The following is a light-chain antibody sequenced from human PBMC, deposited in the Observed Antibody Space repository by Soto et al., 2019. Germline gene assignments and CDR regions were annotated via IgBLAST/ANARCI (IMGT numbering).Light chain of an antibody. V-gene: IGLV2-8*01. CDR2: EVS. CDR3: CSYAGTVAYV. CDR1: SGDVGGYNY. Sequence: QSVLTQPPSASGSPGQSVTISCTGTSGDVGGYNYVSWYQQHPGKAPKLMIFEVSERPSGVPDRFSASKSGNTASLTVSGLQAEDEADYFCCSYAGTVAYVFGTGTKVTVL. J-gene: IGLJ1*01.